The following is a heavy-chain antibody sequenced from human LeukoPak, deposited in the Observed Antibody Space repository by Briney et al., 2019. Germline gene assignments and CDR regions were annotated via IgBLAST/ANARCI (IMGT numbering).Heavy chain of an antibody. J-gene: IGHJ5*02. CDR1: GFTFSSYN. CDR2: ISSGSSII. V-gene: IGHV3-48*01. D-gene: IGHD6-19*01. CDR3: ARDRSITVPGA. Sequence: GGSLRLSCAASGFTFSSYNMNWVRQAPGKGLEWVSYISSGSSIIYYADSVKGRFTISRDNAKNSLYLQMNSLRAEDTAVYYCARDRSITVPGAWGQGTLVTVSS.